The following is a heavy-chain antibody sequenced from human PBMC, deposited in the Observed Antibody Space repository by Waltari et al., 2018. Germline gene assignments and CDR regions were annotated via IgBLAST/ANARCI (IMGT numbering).Heavy chain of an antibody. V-gene: IGHV4-39*01. J-gene: IGHJ4*02. CDR1: GASVAIASHY. CDR3: AGTDLHTKIAFDS. Sequence: QVRLRASCPGLVTPSETLSLTCAVSGASVAIASHYWGWFRQSPERGLEWIGTRYFTGTTHYNPSLRSRVTISADTSRDQFSLRVNSVTAADTAVYYCAGTDLHTKIAFDSWGQGTQVTVSA. D-gene: IGHD2-21*01. CDR2: RYFTGTT.